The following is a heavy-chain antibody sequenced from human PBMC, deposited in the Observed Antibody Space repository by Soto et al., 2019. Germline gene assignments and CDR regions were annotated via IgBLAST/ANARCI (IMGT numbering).Heavy chain of an antibody. V-gene: IGHV4-34*01. CDR1: GGSFSGYQ. D-gene: IGHD3-10*02. Sequence: QVQLQQWGAGLLKPSETLSLTCAVYGGSFSGYQWSWIRQTPGKGLEWSGGINDSGDINYNPSLKSRGTVLVDSPKEQISPRLSSVAAGGPAVYYWARGLILVFGELTRRGGYYYYMDVWGKGTTVTVSS. CDR3: ARGLILVFGELTRRGGYYYYMDV. CDR2: INDSGDI. J-gene: IGHJ6*03.